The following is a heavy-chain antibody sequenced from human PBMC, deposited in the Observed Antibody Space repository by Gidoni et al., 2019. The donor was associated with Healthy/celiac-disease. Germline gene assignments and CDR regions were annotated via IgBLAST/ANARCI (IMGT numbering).Heavy chain of an antibody. V-gene: IGHV4-59*01. Sequence: VQLQESAPGLVTPSATLSLTCTVPGGSISSYYWRWIRQPPGKGLEWIGYIYYSGSTNYNPSLKSRVTISVDTSKNQFSLKLSSVTAADTAVYYCARTNDYGDYYFDYWGQGTLVTVSS. CDR1: GGSISSYY. J-gene: IGHJ4*02. CDR2: IYYSGST. CDR3: ARTNDYGDYYFDY. D-gene: IGHD4-17*01.